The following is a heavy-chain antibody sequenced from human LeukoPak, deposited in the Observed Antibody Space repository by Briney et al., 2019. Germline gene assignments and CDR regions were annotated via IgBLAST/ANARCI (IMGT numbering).Heavy chain of an antibody. Sequence: SETLSLTCAVYGGSFSGYYWSWIRQPPGKGLEWIGEINHSGSTNYNPSLKSRVTISVDTSKNQFSLKLRSVTAADTAVYYCARARVYYYGSDLTFDPWGQGTLVTVSS. J-gene: IGHJ5*02. CDR2: INHSGST. D-gene: IGHD3-10*01. CDR3: ARARVYYYGSDLTFDP. CDR1: GGSFSGYY. V-gene: IGHV4-34*01.